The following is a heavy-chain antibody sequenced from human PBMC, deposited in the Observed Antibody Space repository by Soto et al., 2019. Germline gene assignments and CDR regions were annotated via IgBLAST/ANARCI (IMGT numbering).Heavy chain of an antibody. J-gene: IGHJ5*02. CDR1: CGSISSYY. V-gene: IGHV4-59*01. CDR2: IHYTGNT. Sequence: PSETLSLTCTVSCGSISSYYWSWIRQPPGKGLEWIGYIHYTGNTNSNPSLKGRVTLSIDPSWNQFSLKLRSVTAADTAVYYCEAGDYLTGFSYREIKWFDPWGQGTLVTVSS. D-gene: IGHD3-9*01. CDR3: EAGDYLTGFSYREIKWFDP.